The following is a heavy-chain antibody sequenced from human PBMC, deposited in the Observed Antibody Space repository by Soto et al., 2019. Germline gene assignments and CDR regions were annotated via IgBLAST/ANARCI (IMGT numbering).Heavy chain of an antibody. V-gene: IGHV3-9*01. J-gene: IGHJ6*02. CDR2: ISWKSGYI. CDR3: AKDGAAPGTGYGLDV. D-gene: IGHD6-13*01. CDR1: GFTFYDFA. Sequence: SLRLSCEASGFTFYDFAIHFFRQSPCKCLEWVSGISWKSGYIGYADSVKGRFTLSRDNAKNSLYLQMNSLRPEDTAFYYCAKDGAAPGTGYGLDVWGQGTTVTVSS.